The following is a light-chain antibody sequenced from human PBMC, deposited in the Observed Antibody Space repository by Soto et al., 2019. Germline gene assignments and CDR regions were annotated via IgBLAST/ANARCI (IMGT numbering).Light chain of an antibody. Sequence: EIVLTQSPGTLSLSPGERATLSCRASQSVSSNLAWYQQKPGQAPRLLIYGASTRATGIPARFSGSGSGTEFTLTISSLQSEDFALYYCQQYGSSGTFGQGTKVDIK. CDR1: QSVSSN. J-gene: IGKJ1*01. CDR2: GAS. CDR3: QQYGSSGT. V-gene: IGKV3-15*01.